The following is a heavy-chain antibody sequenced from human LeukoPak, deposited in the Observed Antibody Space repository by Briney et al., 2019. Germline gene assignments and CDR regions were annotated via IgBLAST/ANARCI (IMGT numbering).Heavy chain of an antibody. CDR1: GFTFSDYY. J-gene: IGHJ3*02. CDR2: ISTTSRHA. V-gene: IGHV3-11*06. D-gene: IGHD3-10*01. CDR3: ARDLRGFGDAFDI. Sequence: GGSLRLSCGASGFTFSDYYMSWIRQAPGKGLEWVSCISTTSRHAYYADSVKGRFTISRDNAKNSLYLQMNSLRAEDTAVYYCARDLRGFGDAFDIWGQGTTVTVSS.